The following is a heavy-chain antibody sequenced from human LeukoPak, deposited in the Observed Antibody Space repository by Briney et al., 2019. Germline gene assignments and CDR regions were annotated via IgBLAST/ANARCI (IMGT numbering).Heavy chain of an antibody. J-gene: IGHJ3*02. Sequence: SETLSLTCTVSGGSISSGNYYWSWIRQPAGKGLEWIGRIYTSGSSNYNPSLKSRVTISVDTSKNQFSLKLSSVTAADTAVYYCASATVTTGGFAFDIWGQGTMVTVSS. CDR1: GGSISSGNYY. CDR3: ASATVTTGGFAFDI. V-gene: IGHV4-61*02. CDR2: IYTSGSS. D-gene: IGHD4-17*01.